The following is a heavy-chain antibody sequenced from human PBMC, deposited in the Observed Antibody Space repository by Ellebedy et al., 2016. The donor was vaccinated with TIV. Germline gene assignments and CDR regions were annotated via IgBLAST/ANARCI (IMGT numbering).Heavy chain of an antibody. CDR2: ISAYNGDT. V-gene: IGHV1-18*01. D-gene: IGHD3-10*01. CDR1: SYTFSNFG. CDR3: ARVYGAFNWFDP. Sequence: AASVKVSCKASSYTFSNFGVSWVRQAPGQGLEWMGWISAYNGDTNYAQKFQGRVIMTTDTSTSTAYMELSSLRSDDTAVYYCARVYGAFNWFDPWGQGTLVTVSS. J-gene: IGHJ5*02.